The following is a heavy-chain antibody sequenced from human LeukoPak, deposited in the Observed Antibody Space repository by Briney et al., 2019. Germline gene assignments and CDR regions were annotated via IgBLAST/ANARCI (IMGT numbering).Heavy chain of an antibody. CDR1: GGSISSYY. D-gene: IGHD2-15*01. V-gene: IGHV4-59*01. J-gene: IGHJ4*02. Sequence: SETLSLTCIVSGGSISSYYWSWIRQPPGKGLEWIGYIYYSGSTNYNPSLKSRVTISVDTSKNQFSLKLSSVTAAGTAVYYCARYAASGYFDYWGQGTLVTVSS. CDR2: IYYSGST. CDR3: ARYAASGYFDY.